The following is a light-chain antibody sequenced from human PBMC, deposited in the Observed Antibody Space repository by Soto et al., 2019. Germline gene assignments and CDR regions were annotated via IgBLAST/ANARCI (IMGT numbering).Light chain of an antibody. CDR1: QSINNL. V-gene: IGKV1-39*01. J-gene: IGKJ4*01. CDR2: GAS. Sequence: DIQMTQSPSSLSASVGDRVTITCRASQSINNLLNWYQQKPGKAPKLLIYGASRLKSGVPSRFSGSGSGTDFTLTISDMQPEDFATYFCQQSSSTPTFGGGTNVDI. CDR3: QQSSSTPT.